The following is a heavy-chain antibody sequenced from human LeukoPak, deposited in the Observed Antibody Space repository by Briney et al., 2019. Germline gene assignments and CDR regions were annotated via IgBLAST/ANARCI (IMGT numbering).Heavy chain of an antibody. D-gene: IGHD3-22*01. CDR3: ARDYYYSVDY. Sequence: GGSLRLSCAASGFTFGGAWMHWVRQDPGKGLVWVSLIKSDGSAIYADSVKGRFTMSRDNAKSTVYLQMNSLRAEDTAVYYCARDYYYSVDYWGQGTLVTVSS. J-gene: IGHJ4*02. V-gene: IGHV3-74*01. CDR1: GFTFGGAW. CDR2: IKSDGSA.